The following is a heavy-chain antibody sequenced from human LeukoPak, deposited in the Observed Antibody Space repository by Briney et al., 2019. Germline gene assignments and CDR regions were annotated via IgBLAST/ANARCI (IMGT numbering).Heavy chain of an antibody. D-gene: IGHD2-8*01. V-gene: IGHV4-61*01. CDR1: GGSISSSYY. CDR3: AMYVGGYFDY. J-gene: IGHJ4*02. CDR2: IYYSGST. Sequence: SGTLSLTCAVSGGSISSSYYWSWIRQPPGKGLEWIGYIYYSGSTNYNPSLKSRVTISVDTSKNQFSLKLSSVTAADTAVYYCAMYVGGYFDYWGQGTLVTVSS.